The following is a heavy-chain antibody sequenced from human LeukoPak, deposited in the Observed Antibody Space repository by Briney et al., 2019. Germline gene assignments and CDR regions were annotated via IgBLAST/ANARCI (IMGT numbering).Heavy chain of an antibody. Sequence: SETLSLTCTVSGGSISSYYWSWLRQPPGKGLEWIGRIYTSGSTNYNPSLKSRVTMSVDTSKSQFSLKLSSVTAADTAVYYCAREIGSGHSSSWYVDYYYYMDVWGKGTTVTVSS. D-gene: IGHD6-13*01. CDR2: IYTSGST. CDR1: GGSISSYY. CDR3: AREIGSGHSSSWYVDYYYYMDV. V-gene: IGHV4-4*07. J-gene: IGHJ6*03.